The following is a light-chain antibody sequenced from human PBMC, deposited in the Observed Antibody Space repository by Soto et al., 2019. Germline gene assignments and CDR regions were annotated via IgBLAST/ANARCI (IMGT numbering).Light chain of an antibody. CDR3: QQRHMWPIT. CDR2: LGS. V-gene: IGKV2-28*01. Sequence: DIVMTQSPLSLPVTPGAPASISCRSSQSLLHSNGYNYLDWYLQKPGQSPQLMIYLGSNRASGVPDRFSGSGSGTDCTLTISSLEPEDAAVYYCQQRHMWPITLGQGTRLEIK. J-gene: IGKJ5*01. CDR1: QSLLHSNGYNY.